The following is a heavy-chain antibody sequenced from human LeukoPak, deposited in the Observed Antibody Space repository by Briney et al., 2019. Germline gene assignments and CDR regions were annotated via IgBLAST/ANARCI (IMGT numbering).Heavy chain of an antibody. D-gene: IGHD3-10*02. Sequence: NPGGSLRLSCAASGFTFSSYSMNWVRQAPGKGLEWVSSISTSSSYIYYADSVKGRFTISRDNAKNSLYLQMNSLRAEDTAVYYCAELGITMIGGVWGKGTTVTISS. CDR3: AELGITMIGGV. J-gene: IGHJ6*04. CDR2: ISTSSSYI. V-gene: IGHV3-21*01. CDR1: GFTFSSYS.